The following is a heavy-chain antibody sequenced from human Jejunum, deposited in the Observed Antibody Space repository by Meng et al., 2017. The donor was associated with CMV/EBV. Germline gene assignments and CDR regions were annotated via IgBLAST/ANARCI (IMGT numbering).Heavy chain of an antibody. J-gene: IGHJ4*02. CDR1: GVSFSSYS. D-gene: IGHD3-22*01. V-gene: IGHV3-21*06. CDR2: ITTSGSYI. Sequence: GVSFSSYSMNWVRQAPGKGLEWVSSITTSGSYIYYANSVKGRFTISRDTARNLLYLQMNSLRAEDTAIYYCATHNYDSGGYYPIDHWGQGTLVTVSS. CDR3: ATHNYDSGGYYPIDH.